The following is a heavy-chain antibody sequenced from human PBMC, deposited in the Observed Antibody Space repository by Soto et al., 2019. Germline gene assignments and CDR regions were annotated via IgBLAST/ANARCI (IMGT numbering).Heavy chain of an antibody. V-gene: IGHV4-39*01. CDR1: GGSISSSSYY. CDR3: ARYLVTMVRGVLNWFDP. CDR2: IYYSGST. Sequence: SETLSLTCTVSGGSISSSSYYWGWIRQPPGKGLEWIGSIYYSGSTYYNPSLKSRVTISVDTSKNQFSLKLSSVTAADTAVYYCARYLVTMVRGVLNWFDPWGQGTLVTVSS. J-gene: IGHJ5*02. D-gene: IGHD3-10*01.